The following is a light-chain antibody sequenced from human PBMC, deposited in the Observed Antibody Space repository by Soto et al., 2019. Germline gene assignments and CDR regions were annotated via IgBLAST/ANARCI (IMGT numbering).Light chain of an antibody. Sequence: EIVLTQSPGTLSLSPGERATLSCRASQSVSSNYLAWYQRKPGQAPRLLIYGASSRATGIPARFSGSGSGNDFTLTITRLEPEDFAVYYCQQYGSSPPTFGQGTKVEIK. CDR1: QSVSSNY. CDR3: QQYGSSPPT. V-gene: IGKV3-20*01. CDR2: GAS. J-gene: IGKJ1*01.